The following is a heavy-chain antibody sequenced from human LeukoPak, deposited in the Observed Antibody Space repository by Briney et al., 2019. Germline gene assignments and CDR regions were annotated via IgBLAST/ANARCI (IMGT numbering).Heavy chain of an antibody. CDR3: ARVFLTCSGYDLNFFDS. J-gene: IGHJ4*02. CDR2: ISSLGSYT. V-gene: IGHV3-21*01. D-gene: IGHD5-12*01. CDR1: GFTFSNYS. Sequence: GGSLRLSCAASGFTFSNYSMTWVRQAPGKGLEWVSSISSLGSYTYYADSVKGRFTISRDNADNSLCLQMNSLRGEDTAVYYCARVFLTCSGYDLNFFDSWGQGALVTVSP.